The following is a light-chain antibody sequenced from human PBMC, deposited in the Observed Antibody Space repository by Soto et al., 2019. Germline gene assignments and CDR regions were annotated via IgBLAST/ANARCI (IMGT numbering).Light chain of an antibody. CDR1: QTLSNSF. J-gene: IGKJ1*01. V-gene: IGKV3-11*01. CDR2: DAS. CDR3: QQRSNWRWT. Sequence: EIVMTQSPATLSVSPGERATLSCRASQTLSNSFIAWYQQKPGQAPRLLIYDASNRATGIPARFSGSGSGTDFTLTISSLEPEDFAVYYCQQRSNWRWTFGQGTKVDIK.